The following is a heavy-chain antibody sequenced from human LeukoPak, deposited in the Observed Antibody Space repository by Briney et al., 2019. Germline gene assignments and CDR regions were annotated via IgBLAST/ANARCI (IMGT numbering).Heavy chain of an antibody. J-gene: IGHJ3*02. CDR1: GYTFTSYD. Sequence: ASVNVSCTASGYTFTSYDNNWVRQPHAQGLERMGWMNTNSGNTGYAQKFQGRVTMTRNTSINTTYMELSSLRSENTAVYYCARGGNWGSTRAFDIWGQGTMVTVSS. V-gene: IGHV1-8*01. D-gene: IGHD7-27*01. CDR3: ARGGNWGSTRAFDI. CDR2: MNTNSGNT.